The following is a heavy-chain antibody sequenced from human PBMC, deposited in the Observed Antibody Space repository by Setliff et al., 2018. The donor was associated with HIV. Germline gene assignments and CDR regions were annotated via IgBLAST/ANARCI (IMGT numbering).Heavy chain of an antibody. CDR2: INHSGRT. CDR3: ARVALSVPRTSRRAFDI. J-gene: IGHJ3*02. Sequence: KASETLSLTCAVQGGSFTNYHWTWIRQPPGKGLEWIGEINHSGRTYYNPSLKSRVTISVDTSGNQFSLKLTSVNAADTAVYYCARVALSVPRTSRRAFDIWGPGTMVTVSS. D-gene: IGHD2-2*01. CDR1: GGSFTNYH. V-gene: IGHV4-34*09.